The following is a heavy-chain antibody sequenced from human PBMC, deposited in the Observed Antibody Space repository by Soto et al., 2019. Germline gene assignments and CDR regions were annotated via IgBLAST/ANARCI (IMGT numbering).Heavy chain of an antibody. V-gene: IGHV3-48*02. J-gene: IGHJ6*02. CDR2: ISSSSSTI. CDR1: GFTFSSYS. CDR3: ARDPATIFGVVTALGGMDV. D-gene: IGHD3-3*01. Sequence: PGGSLRLSCAASGFTFSSYSMNWVRQAPGKGLEWVSYISSSSSTIYYADSVKGRFTISGDNAKNSLYLQMNNLRDEDTAVYYCARDPATIFGVVTALGGMDVWGQGTTVTVSS.